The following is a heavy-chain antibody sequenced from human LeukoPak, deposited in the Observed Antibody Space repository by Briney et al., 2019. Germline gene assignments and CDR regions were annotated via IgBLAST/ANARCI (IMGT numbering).Heavy chain of an antibody. CDR3: ARRWYDILTGYPYYDY. V-gene: IGHV3-7*01. CDR1: GFTFSSYW. J-gene: IGHJ4*02. D-gene: IGHD3-9*01. CDR2: IKQDGSGK. Sequence: GGSLRLSWAASGFTFSSYWMSWVRQAPGKGLEWVANIKQDGSGKYYVDSVKGRFTISRDNAKNSLYLQMNSLRAEDTAVYYCARRWYDILTGYPYYDYWGQGTLVTVSS.